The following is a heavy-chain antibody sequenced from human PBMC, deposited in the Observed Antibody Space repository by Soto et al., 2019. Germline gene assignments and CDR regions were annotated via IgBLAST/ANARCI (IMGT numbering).Heavy chain of an antibody. CDR2: IYPGDSDT. CDR1: GYSFTSYW. CDR3: ASPDPTSYDYVWGEYGMDV. Sequence: PGESLKISCKGSGYSFTSYWIGWVRQMPGKGLEWMGIIYPGDSDTRYSPSFQGQVTISADKSISTAYLQWSSLKASDTAMYYCASPDPTSYDYVWGEYGMDVWGQGTTVTGYS. J-gene: IGHJ6*02. V-gene: IGHV5-51*01. D-gene: IGHD3-16*01.